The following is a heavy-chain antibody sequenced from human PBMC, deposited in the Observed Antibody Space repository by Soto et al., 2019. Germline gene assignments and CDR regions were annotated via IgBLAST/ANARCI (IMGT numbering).Heavy chain of an antibody. V-gene: IGHV4-34*01. D-gene: IGHD2-15*01. Sequence: SETLSLTCAVYGGSFSGYYWSWIRQPPGEGLEWIGEINHSGSTNYNPSLKSRVTISVDTSKNQFSLKLSSVTAADTAVYYCARSMVRWGYCSGGSCYSLDYWGQGTLVTVSS. CDR2: INHSGST. CDR3: ARSMVRWGYCSGGSCYSLDY. J-gene: IGHJ4*02. CDR1: GGSFSGYY.